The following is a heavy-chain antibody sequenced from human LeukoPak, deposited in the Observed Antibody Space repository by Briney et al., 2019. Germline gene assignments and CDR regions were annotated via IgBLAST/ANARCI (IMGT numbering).Heavy chain of an antibody. V-gene: IGHV1-24*01. CDR1: GYTLTELS. J-gene: IGHJ3*02. CDR2: FDPEDGET. D-gene: IGHD7-27*01. Sequence: ASVKVSCKVSGYTLTELSMHWVRQAPGKGREWMGGFDPEDGETIYAQKFQGRVTMTEDTSTDTAYMELSSLRSEDTAVYYCATGSDWGAQSAFDIWGQGTMVTVSS. CDR3: ATGSDWGAQSAFDI.